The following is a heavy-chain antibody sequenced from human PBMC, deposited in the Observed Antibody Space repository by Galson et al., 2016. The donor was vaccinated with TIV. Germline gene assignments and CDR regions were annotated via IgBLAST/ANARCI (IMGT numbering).Heavy chain of an antibody. CDR2: IIAIFGTT. CDR1: GGIFRRHA. CDR3: AKGTGYALRKNYFDQ. J-gene: IGHJ5*02. D-gene: IGHD5-12*01. V-gene: IGHV1-69*13. Sequence: SVKVSCKVSGGIFRRHAISWVRQAPGQGLEWMGGIIAIFGTTDYVQKFQGRFTITADESTSTVYMELSSLRSEDTAVFYCAKGTGYALRKNYFDQWGQGTLVTVSS.